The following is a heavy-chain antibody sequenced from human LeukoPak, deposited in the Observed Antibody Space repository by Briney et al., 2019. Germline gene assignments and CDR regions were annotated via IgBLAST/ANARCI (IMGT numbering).Heavy chain of an antibody. CDR1: GVTFSTYT. Sequence: PGGSLRLSCAASGVTFSTYTMNWVPQAPGKGLEWVSCICSRGSSIYYADSVKGRFTISRDNAKNSLYLQMNSLRAEDTAVYYCARVGGCSGGSCYATQGDAFDIWGQGTMVTVSS. CDR2: ICSRGSSI. CDR3: ARVGGCSGGSCYATQGDAFDI. D-gene: IGHD2-15*01. V-gene: IGHV3-21*01. J-gene: IGHJ3*02.